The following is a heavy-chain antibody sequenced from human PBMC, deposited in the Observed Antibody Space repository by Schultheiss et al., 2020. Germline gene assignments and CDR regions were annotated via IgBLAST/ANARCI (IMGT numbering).Heavy chain of an antibody. V-gene: IGHV2-5*01. J-gene: IGHJ3*02. CDR3: AHSNYDSSLGAFDI. CDR2: IYWNDDK. CDR1: GFSLSASGVG. D-gene: IGHD3-22*01. Sequence: SGPTLVKPTQTLTLTCTFSGFSLSASGVGLGWIRQPPGKALEWLALIYWNDDKRYSPSLKSRLTVTKDTSKNQVVLTMTNMDPVDTATYYCAHSNYDSSLGAFDIWGQGTMVTVS.